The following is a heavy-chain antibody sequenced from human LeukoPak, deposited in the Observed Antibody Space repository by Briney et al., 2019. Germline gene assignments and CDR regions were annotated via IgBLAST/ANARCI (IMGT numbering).Heavy chain of an antibody. J-gene: IGHJ3*02. V-gene: IGHV3-53*01. Sequence: GGSLRLSCAASGFTVSSNYMSWVRQAPGKGLEWVSVTYSGGSTYYADSVKGRFTISRDNSKNTLYLQMNSLRAEDTAVYYCARGNSYYYDSSGAFDIWGQGTMVTVSS. CDR1: GFTVSSNY. CDR3: ARGNSYYYDSSGAFDI. D-gene: IGHD3-22*01. CDR2: TYSGGST.